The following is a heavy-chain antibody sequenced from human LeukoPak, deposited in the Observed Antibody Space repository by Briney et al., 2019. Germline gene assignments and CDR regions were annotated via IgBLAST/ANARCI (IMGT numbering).Heavy chain of an antibody. CDR3: AREVVAAAGSYYFDY. CDR1: GINLSSHL. CDR2: IKQDGSEK. Sequence: PGGSLRLSWAAPGINLSSHLMSWVRPAPGKGLGGVANIKQDGSEKYYVDSVKGRFTISRDNAKNSLYLQMNSLRAEDTAVYYCAREVVAAAGSYYFDYWGQGTLVTVSS. V-gene: IGHV3-7*01. J-gene: IGHJ4*02. D-gene: IGHD6-13*01.